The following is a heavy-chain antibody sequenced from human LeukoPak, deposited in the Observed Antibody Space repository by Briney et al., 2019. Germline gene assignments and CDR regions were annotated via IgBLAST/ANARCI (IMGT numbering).Heavy chain of an antibody. D-gene: IGHD2-21*01. CDR1: GFTVRSHY. J-gene: IGHJ4*02. Sequence: GGSLRLSCAAAGFTVRSHYMTWVRQAPGKGLEWVASINEDGSTQWYVDSVKGRFTVSRDNAKNSLHLQVNSLRVDDTAVYYCTRDYSNARDYWGQGTLVTVSS. CDR2: INEDGSTQ. CDR3: TRDYSNARDY. V-gene: IGHV3-7*01.